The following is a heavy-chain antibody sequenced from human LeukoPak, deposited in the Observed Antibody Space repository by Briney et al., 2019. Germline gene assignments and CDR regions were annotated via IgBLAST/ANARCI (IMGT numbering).Heavy chain of an antibody. Sequence: GSLRLSCAASGFTFSSYAMSWVRQPPGKGLEWIGEINHSGSTNYNPSLKSRVTISVDTSKNQFSLKLSSVTAADTAVYYCAREYGDYYDYWGQGTLVTVSS. CDR2: INHSGST. CDR3: AREYGDYYDY. D-gene: IGHD4-17*01. J-gene: IGHJ4*02. CDR1: GFTFSSYA. V-gene: IGHV4-34*01.